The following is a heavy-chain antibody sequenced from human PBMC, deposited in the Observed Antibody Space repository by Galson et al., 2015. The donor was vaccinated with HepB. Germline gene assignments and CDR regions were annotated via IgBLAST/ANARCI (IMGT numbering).Heavy chain of an antibody. CDR3: AKGGVDYYGSGVPFDY. V-gene: IGHV3-30*18. CDR2: ISYAGSNK. CDR1: GFTFSNYG. J-gene: IGHJ4*02. D-gene: IGHD3-10*01. Sequence: SLRLSCAASGFTFSNYGMHWVRQAPGKGLEWVAVISYAGSNKYYADSVKGRFTISRDNSKNTLYLQMNSLRVEDTAVYYCAKGGVDYYGSGVPFDYWGQGTLVTVSS.